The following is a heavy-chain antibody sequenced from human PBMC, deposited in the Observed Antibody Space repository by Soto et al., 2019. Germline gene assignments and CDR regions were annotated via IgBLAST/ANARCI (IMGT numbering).Heavy chain of an antibody. CDR3: VAERSRGAASATRFYH. CDR2: FDPEETET. V-gene: IGHV1-24*01. Sequence: QVQLTQSGAEVKKPGAPVKVSCKVSGYRLSELSVHWVRQGPGKGLEWVGGFDPEETETRYALKLRGRVTMTEDTSTETGYMELRVLTSDDIALFFFVAERSRGAASATRFYHWAGGSLVAVSS. CDR1: GYRLSELS. D-gene: IGHD6-13*01. J-gene: IGHJ4*02.